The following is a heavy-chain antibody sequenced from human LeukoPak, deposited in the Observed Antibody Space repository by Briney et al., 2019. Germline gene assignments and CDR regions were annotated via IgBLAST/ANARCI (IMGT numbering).Heavy chain of an antibody. CDR3: AGDPNPFIVVVVAATDAFDI. CDR1: GYTFTGYY. V-gene: IGHV1-2*02. CDR2: INPNSGGT. D-gene: IGHD2-15*01. Sequence: ASVKVSCKASGYTFTGYYMHWVRQAPGQGLEWMGWINPNSGGTNYAQKFQGRVTMTRGTSISTAYMELSRLRSDDTAVYYCAGDPNPFIVVVVAATDAFDIWGQGTMVTVSS. J-gene: IGHJ3*02.